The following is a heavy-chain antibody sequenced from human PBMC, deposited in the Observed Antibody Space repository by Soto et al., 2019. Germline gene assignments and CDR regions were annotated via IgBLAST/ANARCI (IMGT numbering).Heavy chain of an antibody. J-gene: IGHJ5*02. CDR1: GGSISSSSYY. V-gene: IGHV4-39*01. CDR3: ARLFYGDFSYWFDP. Sequence: SETLSLTCTVSGGSISSSSYYWGWIRQPPGKGLEWIGSIYYSGSTYYNPSLKSRVTLSVDTSKNQFSLKLSSVTAADTAVYYCARLFYGDFSYWFDPWGQGTLVTVSS. CDR2: IYYSGST. D-gene: IGHD4-17*01.